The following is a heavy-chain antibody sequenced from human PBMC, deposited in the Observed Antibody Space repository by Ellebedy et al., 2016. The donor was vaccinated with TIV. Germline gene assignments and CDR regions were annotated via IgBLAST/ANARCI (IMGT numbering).Heavy chain of an antibody. J-gene: IGHJ3*02. D-gene: IGHD6-13*01. V-gene: IGHV3-64*04. CDR1: GFTFSSYA. Sequence: GESLKISCSASGFTFSSYAMHWVRQAPGKGLEYVSAISSNGGSTYYADSVKGRFTISRDNSKNTLYLQMNSLRAEDTAVYYCAKTPRGIAAAVYLEAFDIWGQGTMVTVSS. CDR2: ISSNGGST. CDR3: AKTPRGIAAAVYLEAFDI.